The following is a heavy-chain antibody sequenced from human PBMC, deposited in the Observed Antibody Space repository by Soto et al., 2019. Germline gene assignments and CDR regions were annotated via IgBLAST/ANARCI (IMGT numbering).Heavy chain of an antibody. V-gene: IGHV1-69*13. CDR2: IIPIFGTA. D-gene: IGHD2-15*01. Sequence: SVKVSCKASGGTFSSYAISWVRQAPGQGLEWMGGIIPIFGTANYAQKFQGRVTITADESTSTAYMELSSLRSEDTAVYYCARAEELHCSGGSCYGHYGMDVWGQGTTVTVSS. CDR1: GGTFSSYA. J-gene: IGHJ6*02. CDR3: ARAEELHCSGGSCYGHYGMDV.